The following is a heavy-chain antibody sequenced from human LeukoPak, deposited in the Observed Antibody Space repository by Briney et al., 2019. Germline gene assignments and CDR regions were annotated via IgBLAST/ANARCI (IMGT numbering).Heavy chain of an antibody. CDR2: INHSGST. CDR1: GGSFSGYY. Sequence: SETLSLTCAVSGGSFSGYYWSWIRQPPGKGLEWIGEINHSGSTNYNPSLKSRVTISVDTSKNQFSLKLSSVTAADTAVYYCAGGLHWFDPWGQGTLVTVSS. J-gene: IGHJ5*02. V-gene: IGHV4-34*01. CDR3: AGGLHWFDP.